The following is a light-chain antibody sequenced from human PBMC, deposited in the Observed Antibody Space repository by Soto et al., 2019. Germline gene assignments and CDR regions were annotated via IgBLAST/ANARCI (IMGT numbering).Light chain of an antibody. CDR1: QPIASN. J-gene: IGKJ2*01. CDR3: QQYNNWPYT. Sequence: EIVMTQSPATLSVSPGGRATLSCRASQPIASNVAWYQQKPGQSPRLLIYRASTRATDVPAGFTGSGSGTEFTLTISGLQSEDFAVYFCQQYNNWPYTFGQGTKLEI. CDR2: RAS. V-gene: IGKV3-15*01.